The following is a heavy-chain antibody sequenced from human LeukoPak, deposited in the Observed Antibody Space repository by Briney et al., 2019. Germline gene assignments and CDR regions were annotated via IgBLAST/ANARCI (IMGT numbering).Heavy chain of an antibody. CDR2: INTNTGNP. CDR1: GYTFTSYA. V-gene: IGHV7-4-1*02. Sequence: ASVKVSCKASGYTFTSYAMNWVRQAPGQGLEWMGWINTNTGNPTYAQGFTGRFVFSLDTSVSTAYLQISSLKAEDTAVYYCARDLRSLWFGELPSGDYWGQGTLVTVSS. D-gene: IGHD3-10*01. CDR3: ARDLRSLWFGELPSGDY. J-gene: IGHJ4*02.